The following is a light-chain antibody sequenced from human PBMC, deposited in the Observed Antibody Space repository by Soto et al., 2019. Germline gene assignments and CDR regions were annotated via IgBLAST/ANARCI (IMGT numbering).Light chain of an antibody. CDR3: QQRTNWPPWT. V-gene: IGKV3-11*01. J-gene: IGKJ1*01. CDR1: QSLSNY. CDR2: DAS. Sequence: ENVLTQSPATLSLSPGERATLSCRASQSLSNYLAWYQQKPGQAPRLLIYDASNRATGIPARFSGSGSGTDFTLTISSLEPDDFAVYYCQQRTNWPPWTFGQGTKVEIK.